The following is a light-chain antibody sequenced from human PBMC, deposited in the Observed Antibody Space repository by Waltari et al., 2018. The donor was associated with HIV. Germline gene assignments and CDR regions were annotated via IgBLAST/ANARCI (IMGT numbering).Light chain of an antibody. CDR1: SGPSTYA. CDR2: LTSAGSH. CDR3: QTWGTGMV. V-gene: IGLV4-69*01. Sequence: QLVLTPSPSASASLGASVRLTCPLSSGPSTYASACHPQQPEQGPRYLMKLTSAGSHYKGDWIPDRFSGSSSGAERYLSISSLQSEDEADYYCQTWGTGMVFGGGTKLTVL. J-gene: IGLJ3*02.